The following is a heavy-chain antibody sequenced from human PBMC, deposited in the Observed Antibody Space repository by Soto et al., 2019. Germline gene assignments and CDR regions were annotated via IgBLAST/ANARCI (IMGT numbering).Heavy chain of an antibody. Sequence: GWSLRLSCASSVFTFISYAMSWVRQAPGKGLEWVSAISGSGGSTYYADSVKGRFTISRDNSKNTLYLQMNSLRAEDTVVYYCAKGDYDSSGYYYPDYYYGMDVWGQGTTVTVSS. J-gene: IGHJ6*02. V-gene: IGHV3-23*01. CDR2: ISGSGGST. CDR1: VFTFISYA. CDR3: AKGDYDSSGYYYPDYYYGMDV. D-gene: IGHD3-22*01.